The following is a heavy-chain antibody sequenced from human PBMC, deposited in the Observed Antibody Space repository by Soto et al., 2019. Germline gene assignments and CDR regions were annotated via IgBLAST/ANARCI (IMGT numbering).Heavy chain of an antibody. CDR3: ARHEGNGNVWPLDY. CDR2: IHYSGST. V-gene: IGHV4-39*01. CDR1: GDSIGTTHSY. Sequence: SETLSLTCTVSGDSIGTTHSYWAWIRQSPGKGLEWIGNIHYSGSTFYMPSLRSRVTLSVDTSKNQFSLRLTSVTAEDTAVYYCARHEGNGNVWPLDYWGQGILVTVSS. J-gene: IGHJ4*02. D-gene: IGHD2-8*01.